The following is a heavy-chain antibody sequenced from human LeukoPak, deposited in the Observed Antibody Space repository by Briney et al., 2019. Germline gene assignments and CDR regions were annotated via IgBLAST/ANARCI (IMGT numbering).Heavy chain of an antibody. CDR2: ISGSGFT. Sequence: GGSLRLSCAASGFTFSSYAMSWVRQAPGKGLEWVSAISGSGFTYYADSVKGRFTISRDNSKNTLYLQMHSLRAEDTAVYCCARGLYSSSPWGQGTLVTVSS. CDR3: ARGLYSSSP. D-gene: IGHD6-6*01. CDR1: GFTFSSYA. V-gene: IGHV3-23*01. J-gene: IGHJ4*02.